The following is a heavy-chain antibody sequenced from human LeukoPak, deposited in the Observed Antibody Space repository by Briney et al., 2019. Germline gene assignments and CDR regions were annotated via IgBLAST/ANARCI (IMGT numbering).Heavy chain of an antibody. Sequence: SETLSLTCTVSGGSISSYYWSWIRQPPGKGLEWIGYIYYSGTTNYNPSLKSRVTISVDTSKNQFSLKLNSVTAADTAVYYCTRGPNWFDPWGQGTLVTVSS. CDR3: TRGPNWFDP. CDR2: IYYSGTT. J-gene: IGHJ5*02. V-gene: IGHV4-59*12. CDR1: GGSISSYY.